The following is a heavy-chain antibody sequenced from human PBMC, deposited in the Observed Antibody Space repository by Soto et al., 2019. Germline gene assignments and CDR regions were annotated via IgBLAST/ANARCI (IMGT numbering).Heavy chain of an antibody. Sequence: GGALRVFCTASGFNTRFYSMSWVRQTPGKGLEWVAALSRSGGATYYADSVRGRFTISRDASKDTLFLQMSNLRAEDTALYYCSKGAMSTIMNSFDPWGHVPLFTVSS. J-gene: IGHJ5*02. V-gene: IGHV3-23*01. D-gene: IGHD1-7*01. CDR3: SKGAMSTIMNSFDP. CDR2: LSRSGGAT. CDR1: GFNTRFYS.